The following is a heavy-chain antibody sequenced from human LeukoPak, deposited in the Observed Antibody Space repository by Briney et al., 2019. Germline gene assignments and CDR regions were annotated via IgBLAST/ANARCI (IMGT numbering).Heavy chain of an antibody. CDR2: INHSGST. CDR3: ARASRYCSSTSCYGNWFDP. CDR1: GGSFSGYY. J-gene: IGHJ5*02. D-gene: IGHD2-2*01. Sequence: SETLSLICAVYGGSFSGYYWSWIRQPPGKGLEWIGEINHSGSTNYNPSLKSRVTISVDTSKNQFSLKLSSVTAADTAVYYCARASRYCSSTSCYGNWFDPWGQGTLVTVSS. V-gene: IGHV4-34*01.